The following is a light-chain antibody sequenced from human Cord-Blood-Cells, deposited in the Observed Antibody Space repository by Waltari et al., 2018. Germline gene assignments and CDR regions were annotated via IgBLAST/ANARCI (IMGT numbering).Light chain of an antibody. V-gene: IGLV3-1*01. CDR3: QAWDSSTVV. Sequence: SDELTQPPSVPVPPGQTASITCSGDKLGDKYACWYQQRPGQSPVLVLYQDSQRPPGIPWGFSGSNAGNKGTLTIRGTQAMDEADYYCQAWDSSTVVFGGGTKLTVL. CDR1: KLGDKY. J-gene: IGLJ2*01. CDR2: QDS.